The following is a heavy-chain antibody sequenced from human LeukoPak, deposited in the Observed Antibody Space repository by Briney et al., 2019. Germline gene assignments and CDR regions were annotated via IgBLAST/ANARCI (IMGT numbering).Heavy chain of an antibody. J-gene: IGHJ3*02. CDR3: ARGGRGSAAVVAPRSFDI. CDR1: GFTVSSTH. CDR2: TYTGGNS. Sequence: GGSLRLSCEASGFTVSSTHMIWVRQAPGKGLEWVSVTYTGGNSYYAGSVQGRFIISRDISKNTLYLQMNNLRAEDSALYYCARGGRGSAAVVAPRSFDIWGQGTMVTVSS. D-gene: IGHD3-22*01. V-gene: IGHV3-53*01.